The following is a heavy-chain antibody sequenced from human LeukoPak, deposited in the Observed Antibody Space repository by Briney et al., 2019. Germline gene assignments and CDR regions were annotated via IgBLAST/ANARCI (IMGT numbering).Heavy chain of an antibody. D-gene: IGHD1-26*01. J-gene: IGHJ4*02. CDR2: IYPSDSDT. CDR1: GYSFTSYW. V-gene: IGHV5-51*01. CDR3: ARRRSGTYIDY. Sequence: GESLKISCKSSGYSFTSYWIAWVRQMPGKGLEWMGIIYPSDSDTTYSPSFQGQVTISVDKSISTAHLQWSSLKASDTAMYYCARRRSGTYIDYWGQGTLVTVSS.